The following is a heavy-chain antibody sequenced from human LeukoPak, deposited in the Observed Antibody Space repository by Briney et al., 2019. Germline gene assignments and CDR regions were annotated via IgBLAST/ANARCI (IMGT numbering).Heavy chain of an antibody. Sequence: GGSLRLSCAASGFTFSSYAMHWVRQAPGKGLEWVAVISYDGSNKYYADSVKGRFTISRDNSKNTLYLQMNSLRAEDTAVYYCARALPITMVRGVDYWGQGTLVTVSS. V-gene: IGHV3-30-3*01. CDR1: GFTFSSYA. CDR2: ISYDGSNK. J-gene: IGHJ4*02. D-gene: IGHD3-10*01. CDR3: ARALPITMVRGVDY.